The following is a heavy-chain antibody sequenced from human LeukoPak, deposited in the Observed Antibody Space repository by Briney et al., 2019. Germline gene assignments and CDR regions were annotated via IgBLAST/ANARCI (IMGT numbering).Heavy chain of an antibody. CDR1: GDSISSGDYY. J-gene: IGHJ4*02. V-gene: IGHV4-39*07. CDR2: MNHSGST. CDR3: ARVMGYFDWLLHFDY. Sequence: NPSETLSLTCTVSGDSISSGDYYWSWIRQPPGKGLEWIGEMNHSGSTNYNPSLKSRVTISVDTSKNQFSLKLSSVTAADTAVYYCARVMGYFDWLLHFDYWGQGTLVTVSS. D-gene: IGHD3-9*01.